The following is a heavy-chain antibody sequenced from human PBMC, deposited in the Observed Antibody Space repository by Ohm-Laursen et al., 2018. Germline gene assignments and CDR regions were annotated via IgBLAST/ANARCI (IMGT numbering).Heavy chain of an antibody. CDR2: IYSGGST. J-gene: IGHJ4*02. V-gene: IGHV3-53*01. CDR3: ARSPSYYDFWSGYFDY. Sequence: SLRLSCTASGFTVSSNYMSWVRQAPGKGLEWVSVIYSGGSTYYADSVKGRFTISRDNSKNTLYLQMNSLRAEDTAVYYCARSPSYYDFWSGYFDYWGQGTLVTVSS. D-gene: IGHD3-3*01. CDR1: GFTVSSNY.